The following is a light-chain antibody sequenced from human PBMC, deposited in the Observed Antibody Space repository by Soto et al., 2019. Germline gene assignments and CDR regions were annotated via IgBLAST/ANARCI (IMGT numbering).Light chain of an antibody. V-gene: IGLV2-14*01. CDR1: SSDVGGYDY. J-gene: IGLJ1*01. Sequence: QSVLTQTASVSGSPGQSITISCTGTSSDVGGYDYVSWYQQHPGKAPKLMIYEVSSRPSRVSNRFSGSKPGNTASLTISGLQAEYEADYYCSSYTSSDTKVVGTGTKVTV. CDR2: EVS. CDR3: SSYTSSDTKV.